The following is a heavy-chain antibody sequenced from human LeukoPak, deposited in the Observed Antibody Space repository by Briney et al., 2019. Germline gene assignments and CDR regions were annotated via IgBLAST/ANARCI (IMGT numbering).Heavy chain of an antibody. D-gene: IGHD6-19*01. J-gene: IGHJ6*03. CDR3: AKDSSGWAHIYMDV. CDR1: EFTFSSQA. CDR2: ISAGGGST. Sequence: GGSLRLSCAASEFTFSSQAMTWVRQAPGKGLEWVSSISAGGGSTFYADSAKGRFTMSRENSKKTVYLQMSSLRAEDTAVYYCAKDSSGWAHIYMDVWGKGTTVTVSS. V-gene: IGHV3-23*01.